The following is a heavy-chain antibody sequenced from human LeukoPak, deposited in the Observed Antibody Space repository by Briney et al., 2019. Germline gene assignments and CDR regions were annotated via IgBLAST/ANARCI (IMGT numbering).Heavy chain of an antibody. CDR1: GYTFTSYY. CDR3: ARGNYSGSYYDFWSGTEGFDP. V-gene: IGHV1-46*03. D-gene: IGHD3-3*01. Sequence: ASVKVSCKASGYTFTSYYMHWVRQAPGQGLEWMGIINPSGGSTNYAQKFQGRVTMTRDTSTSTVYMELSSLRSEDTAVHYRARGNYSGSYYDFWSGTEGFDPWGQGTLVTVSS. CDR2: INPSGGST. J-gene: IGHJ5*02.